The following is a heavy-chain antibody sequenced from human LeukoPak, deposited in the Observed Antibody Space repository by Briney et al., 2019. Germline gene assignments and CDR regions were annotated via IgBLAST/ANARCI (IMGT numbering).Heavy chain of an antibody. CDR3: ARVSGFSGLAFDY. CDR2: LNRNGDIT. V-gene: IGHV3-20*04. Sequence: GGSLRLSCAASGYIFGDYGMSWVRQVPGKGLEWVSGLNRNGDITGYADFVQGRFTISRDNAKNSLYLQMNSLRVEDTAVYYCARVSGFSGLAFDYWGQGTLVTVSS. CDR1: GYIFGDYG. D-gene: IGHD3-22*01. J-gene: IGHJ4*02.